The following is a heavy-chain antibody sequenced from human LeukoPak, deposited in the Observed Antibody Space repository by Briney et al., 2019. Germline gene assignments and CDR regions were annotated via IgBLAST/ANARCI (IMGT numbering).Heavy chain of an antibody. D-gene: IGHD3-3*01. CDR1: GFTLSGSA. CDR3: TRQDYDCWSGGNDY. V-gene: IGHV3-73*01. Sequence: GGSLTLSCAASGFTLSGSAMHWVRQASGKGLEWVGRIRSKGNSYATAYAASVKGRFTISRDDSKNTAYLQMNSLKTEDTAVYYCTRQDYDCWSGGNDYWGQGTLVTVSS. J-gene: IGHJ4*02. CDR2: IRSKGNSYAT.